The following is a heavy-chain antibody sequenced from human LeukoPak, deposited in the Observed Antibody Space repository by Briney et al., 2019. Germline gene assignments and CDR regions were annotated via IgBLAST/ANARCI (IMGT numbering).Heavy chain of an antibody. D-gene: IGHD3-16*02. J-gene: IGHJ4*02. CDR2: ISSNSSKM. CDR1: GFTFSGFS. Sequence: GGSLRLSCAASGFTFSGFSMNWVRQAPGRGLEWISYISSNSSKMYYADSVKGRFTISRDNSKNTLYLQMNSLRAEDTAVYYCARGSDYDYVWGSYHHFDYWGQGTLVTVSS. V-gene: IGHV3-48*01. CDR3: ARGSDYDYVWGSYHHFDY.